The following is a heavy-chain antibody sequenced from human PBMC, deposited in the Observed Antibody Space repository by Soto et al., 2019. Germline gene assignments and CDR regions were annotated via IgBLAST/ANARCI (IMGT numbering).Heavy chain of an antibody. V-gene: IGHV3-30-3*01. D-gene: IGHD6-19*01. CDR3: ARRLSSGWYRPDYYYYGMDV. J-gene: IGHJ6*02. Sequence: QVQLVESGGGVVQPGRSLRLSCAASGFTFSSYAMHWVRQAPGKGLEWVAVISYDGSNKYYADSVKGRFTISRDNSKNTLYLQMNSLRAEDTAVYYCARRLSSGWYRPDYYYYGMDVWGQGTTVTVSS. CDR2: ISYDGSNK. CDR1: GFTFSSYA.